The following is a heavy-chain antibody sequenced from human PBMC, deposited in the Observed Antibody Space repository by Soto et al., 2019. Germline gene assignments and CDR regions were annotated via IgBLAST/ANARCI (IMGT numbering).Heavy chain of an antibody. Sequence: QVQLRESGSGLVKPSQTLSLTCAVSGGSISSGGYSWNWIRQPPGKGLEWIGHIHHTGSTYYNPSLKSRVTISVDKSENQFSLKLSSVTAADTAVYYCVRASWDDSSGFPNWFDPWGQGTLVTVSS. V-gene: IGHV4-30-2*01. D-gene: IGHD3-22*01. CDR1: GGSISSGGYS. J-gene: IGHJ5*02. CDR3: VRASWDDSSGFPNWFDP. CDR2: IHHTGST.